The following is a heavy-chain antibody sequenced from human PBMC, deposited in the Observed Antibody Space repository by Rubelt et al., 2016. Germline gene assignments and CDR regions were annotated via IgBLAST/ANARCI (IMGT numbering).Heavy chain of an antibody. V-gene: IGHV3-33*08. D-gene: IGHD6-13*01. CDR3: ARDVSIAAAGTEDYYYYYGMDV. CDR1: GFTFSDYY. J-gene: IGHJ6*02. CDR2: IWYDGSNK. Sequence: VQLVESGGGLVQPGGSLRLSCAVSGFTFSDYYMDWVRQAPGKGLEWVAVIWYDGSNKYYADSVKGRFTISRDNSKNKLYLQMNSLRAEDTAVYYCARDVSIAAAGTEDYYYYYGMDVWGQGTTVTVSS.